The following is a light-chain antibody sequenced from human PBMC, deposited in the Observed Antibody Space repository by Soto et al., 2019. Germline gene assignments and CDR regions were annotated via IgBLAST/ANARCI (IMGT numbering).Light chain of an antibody. CDR3: QQYNSYS. V-gene: IGKV1-5*01. Sequence: DIQLTQSPSVLSASVGDRVTITCRASQSISSWLAWYQQKPGTAPKLLIYHASTLESGVPSRFSGSGSGTEFTLTISSLQPDDFATYYCQQYNSYSFGQGTKV. CDR2: HAS. CDR1: QSISSW. J-gene: IGKJ1*01.